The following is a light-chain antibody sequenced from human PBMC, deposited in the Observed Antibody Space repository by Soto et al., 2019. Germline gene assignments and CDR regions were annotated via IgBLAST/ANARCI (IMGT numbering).Light chain of an antibody. CDR1: QSIISY. Sequence: DIQMTQSPSSLSASVGDRVTITCRASQSIISYVNWYQQKPGKAPKLLIYAASSLQSGVPSRFSGSGSGTDFTLTISSLQPEDFATYYCQQSYSTPFTFGGGTKVEIK. CDR3: QQSYSTPFT. J-gene: IGKJ4*01. V-gene: IGKV1-39*01. CDR2: AAS.